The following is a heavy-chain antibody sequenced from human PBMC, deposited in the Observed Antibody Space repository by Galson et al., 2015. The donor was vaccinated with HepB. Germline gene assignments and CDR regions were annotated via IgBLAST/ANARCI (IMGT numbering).Heavy chain of an antibody. V-gene: IGHV3-53*01. D-gene: IGHD6-13*01. CDR3: ARDLRTQQLVDY. CDR1: GFTVSSNY. J-gene: IGHJ4*02. CDR2: IYSGGST. Sequence: SLRLSCAASGFTVSSNYMSWVRQAPGKGLEWVSVIYSGGSTYYADYVKGRFTISRDNSKNTLYLQMNSLRAEDTAVYYCARDLRTQQLVDYWGQGTLATVSS.